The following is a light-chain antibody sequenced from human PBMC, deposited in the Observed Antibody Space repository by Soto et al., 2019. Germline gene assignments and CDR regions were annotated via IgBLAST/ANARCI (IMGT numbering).Light chain of an antibody. Sequence: QSALTQPPSASVSPGQSVTISCTGTSSDIGAYIYVSWYQQHPGKAPKLMISEVSRRPSGVPERFSGSKSGNTASLTVSGLQADDEAHYYCSSYAGSNNFVFGTGTKGTVL. J-gene: IGLJ1*01. CDR1: SSDIGAYIY. CDR3: SSYAGSNNFV. V-gene: IGLV2-8*01. CDR2: EVS.